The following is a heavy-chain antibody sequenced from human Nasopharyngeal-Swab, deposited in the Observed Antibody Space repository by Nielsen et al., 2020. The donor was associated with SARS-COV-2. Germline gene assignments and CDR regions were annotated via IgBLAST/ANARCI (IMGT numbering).Heavy chain of an antibody. CDR2: IYYSGST. Sequence: WIRQPPGKGLEWIGSIYYSGSTYYNPSLKSRVTISVDTSKNQFSLKLNSVTAADTAVYYCARRVARAPRHEGDYYYGMDVWGQGTTVTVSS. CDR3: ARRVARAPRHEGDYYYGMDV. J-gene: IGHJ6*02. D-gene: IGHD3-16*01. V-gene: IGHV4-39*01.